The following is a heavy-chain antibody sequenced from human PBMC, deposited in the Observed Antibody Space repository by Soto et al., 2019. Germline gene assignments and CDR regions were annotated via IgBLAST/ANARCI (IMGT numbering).Heavy chain of an antibody. CDR2: ISYSGNT. Sequence: GASVKVSCKASGYTFINYGISWVRQAPGQGLEWMGWISYSGNTNYAQKLQGRVTMTTDTSTSTAYMELRGLRSDDTAVYYCARPLYYGSGSYVYNWLDPWGQGTLVTVS. V-gene: IGHV1-18*01. CDR3: ARPLYYGSGSYVYNWLDP. D-gene: IGHD3-10*01. J-gene: IGHJ5*02. CDR1: GYTFINYG.